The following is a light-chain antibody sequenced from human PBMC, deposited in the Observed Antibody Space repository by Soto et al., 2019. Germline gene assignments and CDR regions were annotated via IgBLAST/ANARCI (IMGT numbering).Light chain of an antibody. Sequence: IQMIQSPSSLSASVGDRVTITFRASQSISSWLAWYQHKPGKAPQLLIYDASSLESGDPARFSGSGSGTDFTLTISSLQPDDFASYYCQQYNSYSRTFGQGTNVDIK. CDR2: DAS. CDR1: QSISSW. J-gene: IGKJ1*01. V-gene: IGKV1-5*01. CDR3: QQYNSYSRT.